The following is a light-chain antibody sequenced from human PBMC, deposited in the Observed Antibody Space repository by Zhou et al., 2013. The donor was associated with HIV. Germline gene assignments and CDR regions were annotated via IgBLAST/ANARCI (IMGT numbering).Light chain of an antibody. V-gene: IGKV1-NL1*01. CDR2: SPS. CDR1: QDIGNS. J-gene: IGKJ2*01. CDR3: QQYNTTPYT. Sequence: DIQMTQSPSSLSASLGDRVTITCRASQDIGNSLAWYQQNPGRAPKLLLFSPSKLESGVPSRFSGSGSGTDYTLTISGLQPEDFATYYCQQYNTTPYTFGQGTKLEIK.